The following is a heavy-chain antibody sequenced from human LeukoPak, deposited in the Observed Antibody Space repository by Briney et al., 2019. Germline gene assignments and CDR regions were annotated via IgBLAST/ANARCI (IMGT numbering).Heavy chain of an antibody. CDR1: GFTFSSYG. D-gene: IGHD3-22*01. J-gene: IGHJ4*02. Sequence: PGRSLRLSCAASGFTFSSYGMSWVRQAPGKGLEWVSAISGSGGSTYYADSVKGRFTISRDNSRNTLYLQMNTLKPEDTAVYYCARDPRGPTGYDSSARDSFDYWGQGTLVTVSS. CDR2: ISGSGGST. V-gene: IGHV3-23*01. CDR3: ARDPRGPTGYDSSARDSFDY.